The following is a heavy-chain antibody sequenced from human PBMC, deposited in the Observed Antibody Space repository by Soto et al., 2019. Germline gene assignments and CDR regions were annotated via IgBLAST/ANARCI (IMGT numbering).Heavy chain of an antibody. CDR1: GFTFSGYS. Sequence: GRSLRLSCAASGFTFSGYSMNWVRQAPGKGLEWVSSISSSSSYIYYADSMKGRITISRDNAKNSLYLQMNSLRAEDTAVYYCAREVMFWSGYYHYYFDYWGQGTLVTVSS. D-gene: IGHD3-3*01. V-gene: IGHV3-21*01. CDR2: ISSSSSYI. CDR3: AREVMFWSGYYHYYFDY. J-gene: IGHJ4*02.